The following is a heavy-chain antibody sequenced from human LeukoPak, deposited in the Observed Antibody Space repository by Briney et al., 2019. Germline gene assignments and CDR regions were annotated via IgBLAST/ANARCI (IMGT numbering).Heavy chain of an antibody. J-gene: IGHJ5*02. CDR3: ARHRTRHEGITGTSRGYNWFDP. D-gene: IGHD1-20*01. Sequence: KPSETLSLTCTVSGGSISSYYWSWIRQPPGKGLEWIGYIYYSGSTNYNPSLKSRVTISVDTSKNQFSLKLSSVTAADTAVYYCARHRTRHEGITGTSRGYNWFDPWGQGTLVTVSS. CDR1: GGSISSYY. CDR2: IYYSGST. V-gene: IGHV4-59*08.